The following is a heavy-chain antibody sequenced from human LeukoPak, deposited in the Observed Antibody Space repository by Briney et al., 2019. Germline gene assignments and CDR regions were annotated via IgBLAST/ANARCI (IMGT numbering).Heavy chain of an antibody. CDR3: AREQVASYDSTGDYRKGWTNWFDP. D-gene: IGHD3-22*01. Sequence: ASVKVSCKASGYTFTGYYMHWVRQAPGQGLEWMGWINPNSGGTKYAQKFQGRVTMTRDTSISTAYMELSRLRSDDTAVYYCAREQVASYDSTGDYRKGWTNWFDPWGQGTLVTVSS. CDR2: INPNSGGT. J-gene: IGHJ5*02. V-gene: IGHV1-2*02. CDR1: GYTFTGYY.